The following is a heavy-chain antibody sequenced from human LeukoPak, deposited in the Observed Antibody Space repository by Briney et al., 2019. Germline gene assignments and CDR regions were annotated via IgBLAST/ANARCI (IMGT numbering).Heavy chain of an antibody. CDR3: ARAPKYSSGWYWGDYFDY. J-gene: IGHJ4*02. D-gene: IGHD6-19*01. CDR1: GGSFSGYY. V-gene: IGHV4-34*01. Sequence: SETLSLTCAVYGGSFSGYYWSWIRQPPGKGLEWIGEINHSGSTNYNPSLKSRVTISVDTSKNHFSLKLSSVTAADTAVYYCARAPKYSSGWYWGDYFDYWGQGTLVTVSS. CDR2: INHSGST.